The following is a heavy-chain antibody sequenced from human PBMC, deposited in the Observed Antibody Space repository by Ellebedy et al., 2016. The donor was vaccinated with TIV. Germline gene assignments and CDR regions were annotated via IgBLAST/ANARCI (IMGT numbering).Heavy chain of an antibody. CDR1: GFTFSSHD. D-gene: IGHD3-16*01. Sequence: GESLKISCAASGFTFSSHDMHWVRQATGKGLEWVSAIGTAGDTYYPGSVKGRFTISRENAKNSLYLQMNSLRAEDTAVYYCAKDPRWLTLGHWGQGTLVTVSS. CDR3: AKDPRWLTLGH. V-gene: IGHV3-13*01. CDR2: IGTAGDT. J-gene: IGHJ4*02.